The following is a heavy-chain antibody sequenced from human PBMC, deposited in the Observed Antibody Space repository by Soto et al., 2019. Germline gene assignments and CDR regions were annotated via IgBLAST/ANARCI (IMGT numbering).Heavy chain of an antibody. D-gene: IGHD3-16*01. Sequence: QITLKESGPTLVKPTQTLTLTCTFSGFSLTTRGVGVGWIRQPPGKALECLALIYWDDDKRYSPSLQSRLSITKEPSKNQVVLTRTNVDPVDTATYYCAHIPNYYQYDWFDPWGQGTLVSVSS. CDR1: GFSLTTRGVG. V-gene: IGHV2-5*02. CDR3: AHIPNYYQYDWFDP. CDR2: IYWDDDK. J-gene: IGHJ5*02.